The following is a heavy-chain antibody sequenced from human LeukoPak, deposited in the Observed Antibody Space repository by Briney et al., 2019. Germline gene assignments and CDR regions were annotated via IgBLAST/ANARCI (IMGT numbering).Heavy chain of an antibody. CDR1: RFTFSSYA. V-gene: IGHV3-23*01. J-gene: IGHJ4*02. CDR3: AKPIMTTVTTLGLYFDY. Sequence: GGSLRLSCAASRFTFSSYAISWVRQTPGKGLEWVSAISGSGGSTYYADSVKGRFTISRDNSKNTLYLQTNSLRAEDTAVYYCAKPIMTTVTTLGLYFDYWGQGALVTVSS. D-gene: IGHD4-17*01. CDR2: ISGSGGST.